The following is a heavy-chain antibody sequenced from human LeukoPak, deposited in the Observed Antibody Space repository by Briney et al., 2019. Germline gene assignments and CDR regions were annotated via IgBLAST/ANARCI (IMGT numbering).Heavy chain of an antibody. D-gene: IGHD3-9*01. J-gene: IGHJ5*02. CDR2: INHSGST. CDR3: ARRDYDILTGYYKSWFDP. Sequence: SETLSLTCAVYGGSFSGYYWSWIRQPPGKGLEWIGEINHSGSTNYNPSLKSRVTISVDTSKNQFSLKLSSVTAADTAVYYCARRDYDILTGYYKSWFDPWGQGTLVTVSS. V-gene: IGHV4-34*01. CDR1: GGSFSGYY.